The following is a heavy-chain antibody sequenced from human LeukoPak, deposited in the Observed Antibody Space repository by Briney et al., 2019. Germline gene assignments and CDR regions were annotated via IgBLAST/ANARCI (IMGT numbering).Heavy chain of an antibody. Sequence: GESLKISCKGSESSFTSYWIGWVRPMPGKGLEWMGIIYGGESDTRYSPSFEGQVTISDDKSISNAYLQWSSLKASDTAIYYCARQRNIESAGSDYYGMDVWGKGTTVTVSS. J-gene: IGHJ6*04. CDR3: ARQRNIESAGSDYYGMDV. CDR1: ESSFTSYW. V-gene: IGHV5-51*01. CDR2: IYGGESDT. D-gene: IGHD6-13*01.